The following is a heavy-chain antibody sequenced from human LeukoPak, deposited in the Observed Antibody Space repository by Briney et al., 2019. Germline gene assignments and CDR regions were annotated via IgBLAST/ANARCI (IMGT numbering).Heavy chain of an antibody. V-gene: IGHV1-46*01. CDR1: GYTFTGYY. Sequence: ASVKVSCKASGYTFTGYYMHWVRQAPGQRLEWRGIINPSGGSTSYAQKFQGRVTMTRDASTSTVYMELSSLRSEDTAVYYCARGTVAGTAQDYWGQGTLVTVSS. CDR3: ARGTVAGTAQDY. CDR2: INPSGGST. D-gene: IGHD6-19*01. J-gene: IGHJ4*02.